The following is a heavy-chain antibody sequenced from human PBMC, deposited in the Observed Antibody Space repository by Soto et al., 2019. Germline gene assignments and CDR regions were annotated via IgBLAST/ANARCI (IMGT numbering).Heavy chain of an antibody. CDR1: GFPLTTYA. J-gene: IGHJ4*02. V-gene: IGHV3-23*01. Sequence: PGGSLRLSCAASGFPLTTYAMSWVRQAPGKGLEWVSAISSSGAGTFYADTVKGRFTISKDSPKNTLYLQMNSLRAEDKAIYYCAKKGYCTCDACYAFDYWGQGTLVTVSS. CDR2: ISSSGAGT. D-gene: IGHD2-8*02. CDR3: AKKGYCTCDACYAFDY.